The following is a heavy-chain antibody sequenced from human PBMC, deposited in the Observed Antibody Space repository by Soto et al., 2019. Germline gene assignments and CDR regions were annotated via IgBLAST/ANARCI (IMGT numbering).Heavy chain of an antibody. CDR1: GFTFSSYW. CDR3: ARYYDSSRYYYSYYYYGMDV. V-gene: IGHV3-74*01. CDR2: INSDGSST. J-gene: IGHJ6*02. D-gene: IGHD3-22*01. Sequence: EVQLVESGGGLVQPGGSLRLSCAASGFTFSSYWMHWVRQAPGKGLVWVSRINSDGSSTSYADSVKGRFTSSRDNAKNTLYLQMNRLRAEDTAVYYCARYYDSSRYYYSYYYYGMDVWGQGTTVTVSS.